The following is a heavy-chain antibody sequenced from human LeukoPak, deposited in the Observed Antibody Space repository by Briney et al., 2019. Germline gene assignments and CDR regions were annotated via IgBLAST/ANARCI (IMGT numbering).Heavy chain of an antibody. CDR3: ARDDAGTHDS. D-gene: IGHD3/OR15-3a*01. V-gene: IGHV1-2*02. CDR2: INPNSGGT. J-gene: IGHJ5*01. Sequence: ASVKVSCKASGYTFTGYHLHWVRQAPGQGLEWMGWINPNSGGTNYAQKFKGRLTMTLDTSISTLYMDLSSLTSDDTAVYYCARDDAGTHDSWRQGTLVTVSS. CDR1: GYTFTGYH.